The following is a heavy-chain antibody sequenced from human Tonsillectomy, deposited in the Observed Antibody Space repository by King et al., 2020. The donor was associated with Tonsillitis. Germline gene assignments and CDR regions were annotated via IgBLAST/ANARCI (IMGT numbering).Heavy chain of an antibody. V-gene: IGHV4-30-2*01. CDR1: GGSISSGGYS. CDR3: ARVGYGSSGYYYVSNYYFDS. J-gene: IGHJ4*02. D-gene: IGHD3-22*01. Sequence: QLQESGSGLVKPSQTLSLTCAVSGGSISSGGYSWSWIRQPPGKGLEWIGYIYHSGSTYYNPSLKSRVTISVDRSKNQFSLKLSSVTAADTAVYYCARVGYGSSGYYYVSNYYFDSWGQGTLVTVSS. CDR2: IYHSGST.